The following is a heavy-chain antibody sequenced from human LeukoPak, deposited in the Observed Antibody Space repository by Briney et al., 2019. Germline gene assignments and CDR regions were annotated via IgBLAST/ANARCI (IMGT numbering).Heavy chain of an antibody. V-gene: IGHV1-46*01. J-gene: IGHJ4*02. CDR2: INPSGGST. CDR3: ASGLVGATGDYFDY. Sequence: GASVKVSCKASGYTFTSYYMQWVRQAPGQGLEWVGIINPSGGSTSYAQKFQGRVTMTRDMSTSTVYMELSSLRSEDTAVYYCASGLVGATGDYFDYWGQGTLVTVSS. CDR1: GYTFTSYY. D-gene: IGHD1-26*01.